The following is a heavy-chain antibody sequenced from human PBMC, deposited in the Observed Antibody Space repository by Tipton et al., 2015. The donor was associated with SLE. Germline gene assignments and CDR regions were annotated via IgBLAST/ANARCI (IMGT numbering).Heavy chain of an antibody. V-gene: IGHV3-53*01. D-gene: IGHD5-24*01. CDR2: IYSGGST. Sequence: SLRLSCAASGFTVSSNYMSWVRQAPGKGLEWVSVIYSGGSTYYADSVKGRFTISRDNSKNTLYLQMNSLRAEDTAVYYCARDGRDDYYMDVWGKGTTVTVSS. CDR1: GFTVSSNY. J-gene: IGHJ6*03. CDR3: ARDGRDDYYMDV.